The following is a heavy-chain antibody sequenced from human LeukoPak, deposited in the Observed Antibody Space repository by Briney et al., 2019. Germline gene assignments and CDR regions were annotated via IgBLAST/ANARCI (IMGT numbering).Heavy chain of an antibody. CDR1: GFTFDDYA. V-gene: IGHV3-9*01. Sequence: GGPLRLSCAASGFTFDDYAMPWVRQAPGKGLEWVSGISWNSGSIGYADSVKGRFTISRDNAKNSLYLQMNSLRAEDTALYYCAKFRSGSYQDAFDIWGQGTMVTVSS. CDR2: ISWNSGSI. J-gene: IGHJ3*02. CDR3: AKFRSGSYQDAFDI. D-gene: IGHD1-26*01.